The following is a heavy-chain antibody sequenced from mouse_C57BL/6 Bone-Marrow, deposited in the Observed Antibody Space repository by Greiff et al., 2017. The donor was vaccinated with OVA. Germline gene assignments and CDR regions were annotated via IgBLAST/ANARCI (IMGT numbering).Heavy chain of an antibody. D-gene: IGHD2-5*01. CDR3: ACNYYSNYPYYFDY. Sequence: VKLQESGPGLVQPSQCLSITCTVSGFSLTSYGVHWVRQSPGKGLEWLGVIWRGGSTDYNAAFISRLSISKDNSKRQVFFKMNSLQADDTAIYYCACNYYSNYPYYFDYWGQGTTLTVSS. V-gene: IGHV2-2*01. CDR2: IWRGGST. CDR1: GFSLTSYG. J-gene: IGHJ2*01.